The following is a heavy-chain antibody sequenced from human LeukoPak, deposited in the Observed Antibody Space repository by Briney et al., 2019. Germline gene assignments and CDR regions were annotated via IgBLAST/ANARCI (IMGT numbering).Heavy chain of an antibody. V-gene: IGHV3-53*01. CDR2: IYSGGST. CDR3: ARGWWGPEAFDI. Sequence: GGSLRLSCAASGFTVSSNYMSWVRQAPGKGLEWVSVIYSGGSTYYADSVKGRFTISRDNSRNTLYLQMNSLRAEDTAVYYCARGWWGPEAFDIWGQGTMVTVSS. CDR1: GFTVSSNY. J-gene: IGHJ3*02. D-gene: IGHD2-15*01.